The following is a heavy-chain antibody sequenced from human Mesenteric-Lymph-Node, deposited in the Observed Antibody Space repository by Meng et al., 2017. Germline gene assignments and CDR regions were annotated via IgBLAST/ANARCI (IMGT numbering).Heavy chain of an antibody. Sequence: ASVKVSCKASPFSFINYSVTWVRQAPGQGLEWMGWISLYAGNAEFPQRLQGRVTMATDTSTSTAYMELRSLRSDDTAVYYCARDRYGDYGYFDYWGQGTLVTVSS. J-gene: IGHJ4*02. V-gene: IGHV1-18*01. CDR3: ARDRYGDYGYFDY. CDR2: ISLYAGNA. D-gene: IGHD4-17*01. CDR1: PFSFINYS.